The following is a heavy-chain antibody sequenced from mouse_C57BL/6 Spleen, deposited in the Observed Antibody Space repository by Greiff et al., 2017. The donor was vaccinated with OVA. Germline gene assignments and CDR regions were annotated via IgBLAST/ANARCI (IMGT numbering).Heavy chain of an antibody. J-gene: IGHJ4*01. CDR3: ARAGYYDYDGENYYAMDY. Sequence: EVQLQQSGPELVKPGASVKISCKASGYSFTDYNMNWVKQSTGKSLEWIGVINPNYGTTSYNQKFKGKATLTVDQSSSTAYMQLNSLTSDDSAVYYCARAGYYDYDGENYYAMDYWGQGTSVTVSS. V-gene: IGHV1-39*01. CDR1: GYSFTDYN. CDR2: INPNYGTT. D-gene: IGHD2-4*01.